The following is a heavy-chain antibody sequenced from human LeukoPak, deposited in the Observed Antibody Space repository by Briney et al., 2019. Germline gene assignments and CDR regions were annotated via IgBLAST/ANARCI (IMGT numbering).Heavy chain of an antibody. V-gene: IGHV3-23*01. D-gene: IGHD3-16*02. Sequence: GGSLRLSCAASGFAFSSYAMSWVRQAPGKGLEWVSAISGSGGSTYYADSVKGRFTISRDNSKNTLYLQMNSLRAEDTAVYYCAKDPYDDVWGSYRADYWGQGTLVTVSS. CDR1: GFAFSSYA. CDR2: ISGSGGST. CDR3: AKDPYDDVWGSYRADY. J-gene: IGHJ4*02.